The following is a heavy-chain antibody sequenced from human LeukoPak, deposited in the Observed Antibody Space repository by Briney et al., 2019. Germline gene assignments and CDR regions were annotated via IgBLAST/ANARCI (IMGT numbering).Heavy chain of an antibody. CDR3: ATFEAYDFWSGNSAEYFQH. CDR1: GFTFSSYG. D-gene: IGHD3-3*01. Sequence: GGSLRLSCAASGFTFSSYGMHWVRQAPGKGLEWVAVISYDGSNKYYADSVKGRFTISRDNSKNTLYLQMNSLRAEDTAVYYCATFEAYDFWSGNSAEYFQHWGQGTLVTVSS. J-gene: IGHJ1*01. V-gene: IGHV3-30*03. CDR2: ISYDGSNK.